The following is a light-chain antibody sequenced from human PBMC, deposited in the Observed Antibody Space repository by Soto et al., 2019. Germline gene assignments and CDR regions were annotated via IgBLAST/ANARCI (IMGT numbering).Light chain of an antibody. Sequence: EIVLTQSPGTLSLSPGERATLSCRASQSVSSSYLAWYQQKPGQAPRLLIYGASRRATGIPDRFSGSGSGTDCTLTISRLEPEDFAVYYCQQYGSSPPLTFGGGTKVEIK. CDR3: QQYGSSPPLT. CDR1: QSVSSSY. V-gene: IGKV3-20*01. J-gene: IGKJ4*01. CDR2: GAS.